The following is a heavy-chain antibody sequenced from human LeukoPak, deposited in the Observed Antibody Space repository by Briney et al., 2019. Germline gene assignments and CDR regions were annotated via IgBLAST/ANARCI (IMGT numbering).Heavy chain of an antibody. CDR3: ARARAPYSSSGAFDY. V-gene: IGHV1-24*01. J-gene: IGHJ4*02. Sequence: ASVKVSCKVSGYTLTELSMHWVRQAPGKGLEWMGGFDPEDGETIYAQKFQGRVTMTEDTSTDTAYMELSRLRSDDTAVYYCARARAPYSSSGAFDYWGQGTLVTVSS. CDR1: GYTLTELS. CDR2: FDPEDGET. D-gene: IGHD6-6*01.